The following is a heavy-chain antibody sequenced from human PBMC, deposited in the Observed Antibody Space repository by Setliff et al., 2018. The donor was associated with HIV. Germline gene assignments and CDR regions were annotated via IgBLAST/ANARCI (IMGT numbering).Heavy chain of an antibody. CDR3: AAGHYGA. D-gene: IGHD4-17*01. CDR1: DFDISTNY. V-gene: IGHV3-53*01. CDR2: IYKDGST. Sequence: GGSLRLSCAASDFDISTNYMRWIRQAPGKGLECVSVIYKDGSTFYADSVKGRFTTSRDNSNNILFLQMNSLRADDTALYYCAAGHYGAWGQGILVTVSS. J-gene: IGHJ4*02.